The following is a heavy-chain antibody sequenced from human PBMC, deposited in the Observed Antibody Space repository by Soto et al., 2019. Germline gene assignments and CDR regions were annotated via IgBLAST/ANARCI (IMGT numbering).Heavy chain of an antibody. V-gene: IGHV4-39*07. Sequence: PSETLSLTCSVSDDSINSDKYYWGWIRQPPGKGLEWIGSIYYSGSTNYNPSLKSRVTISVDTSKNQFSLKLSSVTAADTAVYYCARDNRGGSHRRVYYGMDVWGQGTTVTVSS. CDR3: ARDNRGGSHRRVYYGMDV. J-gene: IGHJ6*02. CDR2: IYYSGST. CDR1: DDSINSDKYY. D-gene: IGHD7-27*01.